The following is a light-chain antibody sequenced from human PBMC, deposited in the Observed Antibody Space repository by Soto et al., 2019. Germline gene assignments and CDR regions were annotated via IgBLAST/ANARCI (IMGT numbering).Light chain of an antibody. CDR1: QSVSSN. CDR2: GAS. CDR3: QQYNNWPPRGT. V-gene: IGKV3-15*01. Sequence: EIVMTQSPATLSVSPGERATLSCMASQSVSSNLAWYQQKPGQAPRLLIYGASTRATGIPARFSGSGSGTEFTLTISSLQSEDFAVYYCQQYNNWPPRGTFGQGTKVEIK. J-gene: IGKJ1*01.